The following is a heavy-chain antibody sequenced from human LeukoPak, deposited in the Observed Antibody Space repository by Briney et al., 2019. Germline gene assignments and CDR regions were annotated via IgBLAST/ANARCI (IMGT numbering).Heavy chain of an antibody. D-gene: IGHD3-9*01. V-gene: IGHV4-59*01. CDR3: ARELRYFDHPGAFDI. CDR2: IYYSGST. Sequence: PSETLSLTCTVSGGSISSYYWSWIRQPPGKGLEWIGYIYYSGSTNYNPSLKSRVTISVDTSKNQFSLKLSSVTAADTAVYYCARELRYFDHPGAFDIWGQGTMVTVSS. J-gene: IGHJ3*02. CDR1: GGSISSYY.